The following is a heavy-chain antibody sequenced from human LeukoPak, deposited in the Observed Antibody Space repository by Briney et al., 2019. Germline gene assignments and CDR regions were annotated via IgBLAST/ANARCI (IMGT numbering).Heavy chain of an antibody. V-gene: IGHV3-21*01. D-gene: IGHD2-21*01. CDR2: ISSGGTFV. CDR1: GFTFSSYT. J-gene: IGHJ4*02. Sequence: GGSLRLSCTRSGFTFSSYTLHWVRQAPGKELEWVSSISSGGTFVFYADSVTGRFTISRDNAGKFLYLQMDSLRAEDTAVYYCATLGCAGENCPRAGRALGGYWGPGTLVTVSS. CDR3: ATLGCAGENCPRAGRALGGY.